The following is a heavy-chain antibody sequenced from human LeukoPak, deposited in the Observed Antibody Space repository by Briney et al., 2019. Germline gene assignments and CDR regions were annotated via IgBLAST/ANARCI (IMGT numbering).Heavy chain of an antibody. J-gene: IGHJ6*03. CDR2: INHSGST. D-gene: IGHD1-20*01. CDR3: ARLDNWVYYYMDV. V-gene: IGHV4-34*01. CDR1: GGSFSGYY. Sequence: SETLSLTCAVYGGSFSGYYWSWIRQPPGKGLEWIGEINHSGSTNYNPSLKSRVTISVDTSKNQFSLKLCSVTAADTAVYYCARLDNWVYYYMDVWGKGTTVTVSS.